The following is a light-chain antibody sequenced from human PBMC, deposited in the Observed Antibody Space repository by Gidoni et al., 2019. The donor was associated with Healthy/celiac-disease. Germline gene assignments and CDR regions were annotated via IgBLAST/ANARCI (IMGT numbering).Light chain of an antibody. Sequence: DIQMTQSPSSLSASVGDRVTITCQASQDISNYLNWYQQKPGKAPKLLIYDASNLEKGVPSRFSGSGSGTDFTFTISSLQPEDIATYYCQQYDNLPYTFXQXTKLEIK. CDR1: QDISNY. V-gene: IGKV1-33*01. CDR2: DAS. J-gene: IGKJ2*01. CDR3: QQYDNLPYT.